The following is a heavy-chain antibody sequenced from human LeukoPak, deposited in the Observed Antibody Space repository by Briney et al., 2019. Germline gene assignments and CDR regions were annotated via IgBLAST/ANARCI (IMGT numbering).Heavy chain of an antibody. V-gene: IGHV1-18*01. CDR1: GYTFTSYG. D-gene: IGHD3-22*01. CDR3: ARVLGYYDSSGPPGY. CDR2: ISAYNGNT. Sequence: ASVKVSCKASGYTFTSYGISWVRQAPGQGLEWMGWISAYNGNTNYAQKLQGRVTMTTDTSTSTAYMELRSLRSDDTAVYYCARVLGYYDSSGPPGYWGQGTLVTVSS. J-gene: IGHJ4*02.